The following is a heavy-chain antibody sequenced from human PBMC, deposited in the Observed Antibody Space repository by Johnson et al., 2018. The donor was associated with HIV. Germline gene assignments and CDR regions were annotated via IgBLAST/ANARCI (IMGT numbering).Heavy chain of an antibody. J-gene: IGHJ3*02. D-gene: IGHD3-10*01. V-gene: IGHV3-33*01. CDR2: IWYDGSNK. CDR1: GFTFSSYG. CDR3: ARVQLLADDVFNS. Sequence: QEQLVESGGGVVQPGRSLRLSCTASGFTFSSYGMHWVRQAPGKGLEWVAVIWYDGSNKYYADSVKGRFTISRDNSKNTLYLQMNSLRAEDTAVYYCARVQLLADDVFNSWGQGTMVTVSS.